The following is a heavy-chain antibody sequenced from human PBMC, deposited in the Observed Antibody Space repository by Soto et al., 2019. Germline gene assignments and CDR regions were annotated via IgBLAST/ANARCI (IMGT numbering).Heavy chain of an antibody. CDR1: GFTFSDHY. CDR2: SRNKANSYTT. V-gene: IGHV3-72*01. Sequence: EVQLVESGGGLVQPGGSLRLSCAASGFTFSDHYMDWVRQAPGKGLEWVGRSRNKANSYTTEYAASGKGRFTISRDDSKNALYLQMNSLKTEDTAVYYCTVRGSGMDVWGQGTTVTVSS. D-gene: IGHD3-16*01. CDR3: TVRGSGMDV. J-gene: IGHJ6*02.